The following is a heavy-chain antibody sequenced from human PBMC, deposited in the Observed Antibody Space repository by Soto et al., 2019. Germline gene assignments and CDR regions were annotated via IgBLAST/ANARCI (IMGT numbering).Heavy chain of an antibody. Sequence: EVQLVESGGGLVQPGGSLRLSCAASGFTFSSYWMTWLRQAPGKGLEWVANINPDGSAKYYVDSVKGRFIISRDNAKTSLYLQMTSLRVEDTAVYYCAAPPTGNVYFYLWCQSALVTLSS. CDR3: AAPPTGNVYFYL. J-gene: IGHJ1*01. CDR2: INPDGSAK. V-gene: IGHV3-7*01. D-gene: IGHD2-8*02. CDR1: GFTFSSYW.